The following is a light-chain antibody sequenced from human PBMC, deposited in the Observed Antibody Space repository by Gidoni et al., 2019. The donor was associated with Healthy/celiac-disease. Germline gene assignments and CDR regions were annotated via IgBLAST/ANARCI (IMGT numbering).Light chain of an antibody. J-gene: IGKJ2*01. CDR3: QQSYSTPRT. CDR2: SES. V-gene: IGKV1-39*01. Sequence: DSQRTQSPSSLSASVGDRVTITCRASQSISSYLNWYQQKPGKAPQLLLYSESSLQSGVPSRFSGSCSWPDFTLTICSLPPEAFSTYSCQQSYSTPRTFGQGPKLEIK. CDR1: QSISSY.